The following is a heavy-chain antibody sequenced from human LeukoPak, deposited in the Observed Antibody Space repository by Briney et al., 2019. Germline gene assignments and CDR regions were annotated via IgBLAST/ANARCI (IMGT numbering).Heavy chain of an antibody. CDR2: ISSSGSTI. Sequence: GGSLRLSCAASGFTFSSYEMNWVRQAPGKGLEWVSYISSSGSTIYYADSVKGRFTISRDNAKNSLYLQMNSLRAEDTAVYYCARQSPGDYYGSSDAFDIWGQGTMVTVSS. CDR1: GFTFSSYE. J-gene: IGHJ3*02. V-gene: IGHV3-48*03. CDR3: ARQSPGDYYGSSDAFDI. D-gene: IGHD3-22*01.